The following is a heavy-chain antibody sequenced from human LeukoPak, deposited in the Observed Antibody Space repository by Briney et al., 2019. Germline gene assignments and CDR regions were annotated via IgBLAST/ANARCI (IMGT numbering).Heavy chain of an antibody. J-gene: IGHJ3*02. D-gene: IGHD5-18*01. V-gene: IGHV3-30-3*01. CDR1: GFTFSSYA. CDR3: ASRNVDTAMVSLPNDAFDI. CDR2: LSYDGSNK. Sequence: GSLRLSCAASGFTFSSYAMHWVRQAPGKGLEWVAVLSYDGSNKYYADSVKGRFTISRDNSKNTLYLQMNSLRAEDTAVYYCASRNVDTAMVSLPNDAFDIWGQGTMVTVSS.